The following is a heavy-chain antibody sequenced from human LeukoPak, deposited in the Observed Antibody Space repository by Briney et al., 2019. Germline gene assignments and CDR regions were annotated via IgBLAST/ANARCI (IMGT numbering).Heavy chain of an antibody. D-gene: IGHD5-12*01. V-gene: IGHV3-9*01. J-gene: IGHJ3*02. Sequence: GGSLRLSCAASGFTFDDYAMHWVRQAPGKGLEWVSGISWNSDSIGYADSVKGRFTISRDNAKNSLYLQMNSLRAEDTALYYCARVYSGYDLWDAFDIWGQGTMVTVSS. CDR2: ISWNSDSI. CDR3: ARVYSGYDLWDAFDI. CDR1: GFTFDDYA.